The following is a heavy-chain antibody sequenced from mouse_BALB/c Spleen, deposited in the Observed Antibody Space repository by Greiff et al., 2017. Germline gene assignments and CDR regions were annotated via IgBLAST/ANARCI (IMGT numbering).Heavy chain of an antibody. CDR2: ISSGSSTI. J-gene: IGHJ3*01. CDR3: TRDHYGYDEKAWFAY. CDR1: GFTFSSFG. D-gene: IGHD2-2*01. V-gene: IGHV5-17*02. Sequence: EVKLVESGGGLVQPGGSRKLSCAASGFTFSSFGMHWVRQAPEKGLEWVAYISSGSSTIYYADTVKGRFTISRDNPKNTLYLQMSSLKSEDTAMYYCTRDHYGYDEKAWFAYWGQGTLVTVSA.